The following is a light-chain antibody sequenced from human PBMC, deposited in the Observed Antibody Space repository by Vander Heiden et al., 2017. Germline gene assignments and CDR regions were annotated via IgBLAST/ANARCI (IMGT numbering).Light chain of an antibody. CDR2: RDN. Sequence: SYEVTQPLSVSVALGQTASLTCPGDNIANKHVHWYQQKPGQAPVVVIYRDNNRPSRIPERFSGSNSGSTATLTISRAQAGDESDYYCQVWDSNTASVIFGGGTKLTVL. V-gene: IGLV3-9*01. J-gene: IGLJ2*01. CDR1: NIANKH. CDR3: QVWDSNTASVI.